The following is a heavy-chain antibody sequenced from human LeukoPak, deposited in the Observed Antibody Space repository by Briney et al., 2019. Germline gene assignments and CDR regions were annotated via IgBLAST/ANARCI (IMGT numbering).Heavy chain of an antibody. CDR1: GFTVSSNY. D-gene: IGHD6-19*01. CDR3: AKDLSPVAGTDNWFDP. CDR2: IYSGGST. V-gene: IGHV3-66*01. J-gene: IGHJ5*02. Sequence: GGSLRLSCAASGFTVSSNYMSWVRQAPGKGLEWVSVIYSGGSTYYADSVKGRFTISRDNSKNTLYLQMNSLRAEDTAVYYCAKDLSPVAGTDNWFDPWGQGTLVTVSS.